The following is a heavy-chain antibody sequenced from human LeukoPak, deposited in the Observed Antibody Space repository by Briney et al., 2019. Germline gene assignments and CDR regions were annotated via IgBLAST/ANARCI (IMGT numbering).Heavy chain of an antibody. D-gene: IGHD3-10*01. CDR3: ARGYGSGTYIDY. Sequence: GASVKVSCKASGYTFTGYYMHWVRQAPGQGLEWMGWINPNSGGTNYAQKFQGWVTMTRDTSISTAYMELSRLRSDDTAVYYSARGYGSGTYIDYWGQGTLVTVSS. V-gene: IGHV1-2*04. CDR2: INPNSGGT. CDR1: GYTFTGYY. J-gene: IGHJ4*02.